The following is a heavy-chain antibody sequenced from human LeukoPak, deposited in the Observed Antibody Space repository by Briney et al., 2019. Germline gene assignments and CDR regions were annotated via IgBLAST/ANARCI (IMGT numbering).Heavy chain of an antibody. V-gene: IGHV3-64*01. D-gene: IGHD6-19*01. CDR1: GFTFSSYA. Sequence: PGGSLRLSCAASGFTFSSYAMHWVRQAPGKGLEYVSAISSNGVSTYSANSVKGRFTISRHNSKNTLYLQMGSLRAEDMAVYYCARGRSSLYSRGWYFYWGQGTLVTVSS. CDR3: ARGRSSLYSRGWYFY. CDR2: ISSNGVST. J-gene: IGHJ4*02.